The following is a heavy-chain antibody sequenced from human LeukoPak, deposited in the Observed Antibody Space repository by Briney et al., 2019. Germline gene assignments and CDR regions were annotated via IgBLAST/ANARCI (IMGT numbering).Heavy chain of an antibody. D-gene: IGHD5-18*01. CDR2: IYYSGST. J-gene: IGHJ4*02. CDR1: GGSISSGGYY. Sequence: SETLSLTCTVSGGSISSGGYYWSWIRQHPGKGLEWIGYIYYSGSTNYNPSLKSRVTISVDTSKNQFSLKLSSVTAADTAVYYCARVEYSYGYDYWGQGTLVTVSS. CDR3: ARVEYSYGYDY. V-gene: IGHV4-61*08.